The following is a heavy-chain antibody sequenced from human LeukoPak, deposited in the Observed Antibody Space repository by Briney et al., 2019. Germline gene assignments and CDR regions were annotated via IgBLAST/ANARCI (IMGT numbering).Heavy chain of an antibody. CDR3: ARGFGELYYYYYYMDV. J-gene: IGHJ6*03. Sequence: ASVKASCKASGYTFTGYYMHWVRQAPGQGLEWMGWINPNSGGTNYAQKFQGRVTMTRDTSISTAYMELSRLRSDDTAVYYCARGFGELYYYYYYMDVWGKGTTVTVSS. CDR1: GYTFTGYY. D-gene: IGHD3-10*01. V-gene: IGHV1-2*02. CDR2: INPNSGGT.